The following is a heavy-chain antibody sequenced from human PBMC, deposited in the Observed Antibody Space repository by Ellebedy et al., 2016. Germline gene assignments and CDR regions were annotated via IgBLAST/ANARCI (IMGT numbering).Heavy chain of an antibody. J-gene: IGHJ4*02. V-gene: IGHV4-34*01. CDR1: GGSFSGYY. CDR2: INHSGST. D-gene: IGHD5-12*01. CDR3: ARGKGYSGSPFDY. Sequence: SETLSLTXTVYGGSFSGYYWSWIRQPPGKGLEWIGEINHSGSTNYNPSLKSRVTISVDTSKNQFSLKLSSVTAADTAVYYCARGKGYSGSPFDYWGQGTLVTVSS.